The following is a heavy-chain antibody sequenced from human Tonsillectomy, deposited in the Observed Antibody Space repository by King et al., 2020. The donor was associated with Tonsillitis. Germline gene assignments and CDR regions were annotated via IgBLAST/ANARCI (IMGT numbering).Heavy chain of an antibody. Sequence: VQLVESGGGLVQPGGALRLPWVASECTFSEYWMTWILQAPGECVEWVVKIEGVGSVKYYVDFVEGRFTISRDNADSSLFLRMNGLRAEDAAMYYCVRDRNYHDRRVYYDVLDVWGPGTMVTVSS. CDR2: IEGVGSVK. J-gene: IGHJ3*01. D-gene: IGHD3-22*01. CDR1: ECTFSEYW. V-gene: IGHV3-7*01. CDR3: VRDRNYHDRRVYYDVLDV.